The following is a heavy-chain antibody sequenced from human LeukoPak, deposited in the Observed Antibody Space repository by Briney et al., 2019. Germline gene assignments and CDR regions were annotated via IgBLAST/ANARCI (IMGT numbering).Heavy chain of an antibody. CDR1: GFTFSSYA. J-gene: IGHJ4*02. CDR2: ISSNGGRT. Sequence: GRSLRLSCAASGFTFSSYAMHWVRQAPGKGLEYVSAISSNGGRTYYANSVKGRFTISRDNSKDTLYFQMGSLRAEDMAVYYCARMDAGWLVHKYFDYWGQGTLVTVSS. D-gene: IGHD6-19*01. V-gene: IGHV3-64*01. CDR3: ARMDAGWLVHKYFDY.